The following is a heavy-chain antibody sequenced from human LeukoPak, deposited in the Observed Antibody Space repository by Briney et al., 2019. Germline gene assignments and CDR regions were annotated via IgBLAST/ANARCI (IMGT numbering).Heavy chain of an antibody. CDR2: ISSSSSYI. D-gene: IGHD1-14*01. J-gene: IGHJ4*02. CDR3: ARAESYRGHYIDS. V-gene: IGHV3-21*01. Sequence: GGSLRLSCAASGFTFSSYSMNWVRQAPGKGLEWVSSISSSSSYIYYADSVKGRFTISRDNAKNSLYLQMNSLRAEDTAVYYCARAESYRGHYIDSWGRGTQVTVSS. CDR1: GFTFSSYS.